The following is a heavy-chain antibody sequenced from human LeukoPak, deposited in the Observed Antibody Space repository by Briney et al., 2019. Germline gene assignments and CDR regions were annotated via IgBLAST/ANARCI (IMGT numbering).Heavy chain of an antibody. CDR1: GFTFSSYA. CDR3: AKVVPTRYSSSSDDYYYYMDV. V-gene: IGHV3-30*04. J-gene: IGHJ6*03. D-gene: IGHD6-6*01. CDR2: ISYDGSNK. Sequence: QAGGSLRLSCAASGFTFSSYAMHWVRQAPGKGLEWVAVISYDGSNKYYADSVKGRFTISRDNSKNTLYLQMNSLRAEDTAVYYCAKVVPTRYSSSSDDYYYYMDVWGKGTTVTVSS.